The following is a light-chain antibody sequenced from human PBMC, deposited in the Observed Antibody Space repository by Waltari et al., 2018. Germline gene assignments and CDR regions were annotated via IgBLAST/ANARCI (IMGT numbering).Light chain of an antibody. Sequence: QSSLTQPPSASGTPGQRVPISCSRSSSSIGSRAVTWYQRLPGTAPKLLIYTDVHRHSGVPDRFSGAKSGTSASLAISGLQPADEGDYYCAAWDDGLDGVVFGGGTKLTVL. CDR2: TDV. CDR3: AAWDDGLDGVV. J-gene: IGLJ3*02. CDR1: SSSIGSRA. V-gene: IGLV1-44*01.